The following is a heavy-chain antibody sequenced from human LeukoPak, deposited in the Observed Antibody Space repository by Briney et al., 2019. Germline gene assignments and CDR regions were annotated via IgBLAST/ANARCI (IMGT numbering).Heavy chain of an antibody. D-gene: IGHD3-22*01. CDR2: INHSGST. CDR3: ARYYYDSSGTNWFDP. J-gene: IGHJ5*02. Sequence: SETLSLTCAVYGGSFSGYYWSWIRQPPGKGLEWIGEINHSGSTNYNPSLKSRATISVDTSKNQFSLNLSSVTAADTAVYYCARYYYDSSGTNWFDPWGQGTLVTVSS. V-gene: IGHV4-34*01. CDR1: GGSFSGYY.